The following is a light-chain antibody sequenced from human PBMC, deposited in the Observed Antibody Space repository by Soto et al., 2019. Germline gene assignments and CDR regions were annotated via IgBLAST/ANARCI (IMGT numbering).Light chain of an antibody. CDR1: SSNIGSNA. CDR2: SNK. V-gene: IGLV1-44*01. CDR3: AAWDDTLNGPV. J-gene: IGLJ2*01. Sequence: QSVLTQPSSASGTPGQRVTISCSVSSSNIGSNAVNWYQQLPGTAPKLLIHSNKERPSGVPDRFSGSRSGTSASLAISGLQSDDEADYYCAAWDDTLNGPVFGEGTKLTVL.